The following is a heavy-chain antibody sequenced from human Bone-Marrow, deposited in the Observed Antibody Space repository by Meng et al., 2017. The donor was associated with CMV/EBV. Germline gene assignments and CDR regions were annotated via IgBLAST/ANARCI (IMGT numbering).Heavy chain of an antibody. CDR3: VSYIEGGSGPGY. CDR2: TWDSGPT. J-gene: IGHJ4*02. CDR1: GGSMRGHH. V-gene: IGHV4-59*11. Sequence: SETLSLTCTVSGGSMRGHHWSWIRQPPGKGLEWIGSTWDSGPTKYNPSLTSRVTISVDTPMKQFSLELNSVTAADTAVYYCVSYIEGGSGPGYWGQGMLVTVSS. D-gene: IGHD2/OR15-2a*01.